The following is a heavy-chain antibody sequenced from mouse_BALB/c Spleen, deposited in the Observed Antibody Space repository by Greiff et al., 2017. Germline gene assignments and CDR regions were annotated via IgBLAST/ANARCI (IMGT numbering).Heavy chain of an antibody. V-gene: IGHV1-9*01. CDR1: GYTFSSYW. D-gene: IGHD2-3*01. J-gene: IGHJ3*01. CDR3: ASLYDGPWFAY. Sequence: VKLVESGAELMKPGASVKISCKATGYTFSSYWIEWVKQRPGHGLEWIGEILPGSGSTNYNEKFKGKATFTADTSSNTAYMQLSSLTSEDSAVYYCASLYDGPWFAYWGQGTLVTVSA. CDR2: ILPGSGST.